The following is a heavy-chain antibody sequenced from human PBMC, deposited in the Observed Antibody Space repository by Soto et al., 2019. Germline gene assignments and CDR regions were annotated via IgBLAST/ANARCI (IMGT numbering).Heavy chain of an antibody. CDR2: ISGSGGST. CDR1: GSTFSSYA. Sequence: SLRLSCAASGSTFSSYAMSWVRQAPGKGLEWVSAISGSGGSTYYADSVKGRFTISRDNSKNTLYLQMNSLRAEDTAVYYCAKPRGYCSGGSCYTTTYYYYGMDFWGQGTTVTVSS. D-gene: IGHD2-15*01. CDR3: AKPRGYCSGGSCYTTTYYYYGMDF. V-gene: IGHV3-23*01. J-gene: IGHJ6*02.